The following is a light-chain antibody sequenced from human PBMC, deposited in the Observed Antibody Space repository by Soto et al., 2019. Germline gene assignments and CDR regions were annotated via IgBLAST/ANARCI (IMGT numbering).Light chain of an antibody. V-gene: IGKV2-28*01. J-gene: IGKJ2*01. CDR1: QTLLHSNGCNY. Sequence: DIVMTQSPLSLPVTPGEPASISCRSSQTLLHSNGCNYLDWYLQKPGQSPQVLIYLGSDRTSGVPDRFSGGGSGTDFTLRISRVEAEDVGVYYCMQSLQTPPTFGLGTKLEIK. CDR3: MQSLQTPPT. CDR2: LGS.